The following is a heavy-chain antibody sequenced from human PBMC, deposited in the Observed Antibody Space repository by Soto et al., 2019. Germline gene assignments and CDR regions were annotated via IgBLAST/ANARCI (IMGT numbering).Heavy chain of an antibody. J-gene: IGHJ3*01. D-gene: IGHD3-22*01. V-gene: IGHV3-9*01. Sequence: GGSLRLSCAASGFTFDDYAMHWVRQAPGKDLEWVSGISWNSGSIGYADSVKGRFTISRDNAKNSLYLQMNSLRAEDTAVYYCARDQLYYNDISGRPLNAFDVWGQGTMVTVSS. CDR2: ISWNSGSI. CDR1: GFTFDDYA. CDR3: ARDQLYYNDISGRPLNAFDV.